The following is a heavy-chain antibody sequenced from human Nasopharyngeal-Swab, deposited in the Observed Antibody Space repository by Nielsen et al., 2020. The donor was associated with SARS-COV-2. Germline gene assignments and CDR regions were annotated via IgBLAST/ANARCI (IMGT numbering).Heavy chain of an antibody. Sequence: WIRQPPGKGLEWIGSLHYTGTIYYNPSVKSRVTMSVDTSKTHFSLKLSSVTAADTAVYYCARGKQSGDYAFDYWGQGTLVTVSS. CDR3: ARGKQSGDYAFDY. D-gene: IGHD4-17*01. CDR2: LHYTGTI. V-gene: IGHV4-39*02. J-gene: IGHJ4*02.